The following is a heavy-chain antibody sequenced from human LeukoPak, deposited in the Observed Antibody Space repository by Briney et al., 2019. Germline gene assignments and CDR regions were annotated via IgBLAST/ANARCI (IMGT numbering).Heavy chain of an antibody. D-gene: IGHD1-7*01. CDR1: GFTFSSYG. CDR3: VKDFWYNWNYGIFDY. V-gene: IGHV3-23*01. Sequence: GGSLRLSCAASGFTFSSYGMSWVRQAPGKGLEWVSAISGSIVSTYYADSVKGRFTISRDNSKNTLYLQMNSLRAEDTAVYYCVKDFWYNWNYGIFDYWGQGTLVTVSS. J-gene: IGHJ4*02. CDR2: ISGSIVST.